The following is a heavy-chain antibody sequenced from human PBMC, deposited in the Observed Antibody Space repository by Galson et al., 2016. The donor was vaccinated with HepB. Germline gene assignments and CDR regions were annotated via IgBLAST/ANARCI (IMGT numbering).Heavy chain of an antibody. J-gene: IGHJ4*02. D-gene: IGHD3-16*02. CDR1: GYSFTSYW. CDR3: ARHEVYSYRDY. Sequence: QSGAEVKKPGESLRISCKGSGYSFTSYWIGWVRQMPGKGLEWMGIIYPGDSNAVYSPSFQGHVTISADKSISTAYLQWSSLKASDTAIYYCARHEVYSYRDYWGQGTLVTVSS. V-gene: IGHV5-51*01. CDR2: IYPGDSNA.